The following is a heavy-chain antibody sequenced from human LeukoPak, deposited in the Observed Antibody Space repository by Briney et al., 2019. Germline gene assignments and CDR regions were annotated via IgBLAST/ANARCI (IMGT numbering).Heavy chain of an antibody. D-gene: IGHD5-24*01. J-gene: IGHJ4*02. V-gene: IGHV3-48*03. CDR2: IRSSGSTI. CDR1: GFTFSSYE. CDR3: ARDPCGYNYGDRPDY. Sequence: AGGSLRLSCAASGFTFSSYEMNWVRQAPGKGLEWVSYIRSSGSTIYYADSVKGRFTISRDNAKNSLYLQMNSLRAEDTAVYYCARDPCGYNYGDRPDYWGQGTLVTVSS.